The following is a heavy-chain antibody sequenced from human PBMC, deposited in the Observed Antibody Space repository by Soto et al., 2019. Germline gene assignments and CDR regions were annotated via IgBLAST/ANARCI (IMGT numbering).Heavy chain of an antibody. CDR3: ATPRGTVTVDFDY. CDR1: GYTLTELS. J-gene: IGHJ4*02. Sequence: QVQLVQSGAEVKKPGASVKVSCKVSGYTLTELSMHWVRQAPGKGLEWMGGFDPEDGETIYAQKFQGRVTMTEDTSTDTSSMALSSLRAEDTAVDYWATPRGTVTVDFDYWGQGTLVTVSS. D-gene: IGHD4-17*01. CDR2: FDPEDGET. V-gene: IGHV1-24*01.